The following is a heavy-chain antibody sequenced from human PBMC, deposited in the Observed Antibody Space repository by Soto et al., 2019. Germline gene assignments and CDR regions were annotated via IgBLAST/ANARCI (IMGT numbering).Heavy chain of an antibody. Sequence: QVQLVQSGAEVKKPGSSVKVSCTASGGTFSSYAISWVRQAPGQGLEWMGGIIPIFGTASYAQKFQGRVTITADDSTNPAHMLLSSLRAEDTAVYYCAVRPRAAAGRGSWDYWGEGTLVTVSS. D-gene: IGHD6-13*01. J-gene: IGHJ4*02. CDR2: IIPIFGTA. V-gene: IGHV1-69*01. CDR1: GGTFSSYA. CDR3: AVRPRAAAGRGSWDY.